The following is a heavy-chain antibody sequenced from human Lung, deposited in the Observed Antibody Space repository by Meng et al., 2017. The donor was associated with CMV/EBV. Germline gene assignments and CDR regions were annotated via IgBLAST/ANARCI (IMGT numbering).Heavy chain of an antibody. CDR3: ASGTGTTQHDFDY. D-gene: IGHD1-1*01. CDR1: RASISSFY. Sequence: LXCPISRASISSFYWSWIRQPPGKGLEWIGYISDSGSAKYNPSFESRCTISRDRTRNQFYLNLNSVTAADTAKYLSASGTGTTQHDFDYWGQGMLVTVSS. V-gene: IGHV4-59*01. CDR2: ISDSGSA. J-gene: IGHJ4*02.